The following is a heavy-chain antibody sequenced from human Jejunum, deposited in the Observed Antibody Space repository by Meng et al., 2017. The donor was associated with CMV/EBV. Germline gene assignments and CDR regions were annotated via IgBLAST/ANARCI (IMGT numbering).Heavy chain of an antibody. J-gene: IGHJ4*02. CDR2: IKRETEDETI. Sequence: GEEAGSGGGLVQPGGSLSLSCAAFGVRISDVWRPGVRQAAGKVLERVGLIKRETEDETIGYAAIVKVRLSISRDDSRNTVYLEMNSQKTEDTALYYCTTGYHNGFSFWGQGTLVTVSS. CDR1: GVRISDVW. CDR3: TTGYHNGFSF. V-gene: IGHV3-15*01. D-gene: IGHD5-24*01.